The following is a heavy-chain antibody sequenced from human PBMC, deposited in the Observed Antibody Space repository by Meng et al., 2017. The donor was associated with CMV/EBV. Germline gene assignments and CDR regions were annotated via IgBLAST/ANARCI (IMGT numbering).Heavy chain of an antibody. Sequence: ASVTVSCKASGYIFTGYYMHWVRRPPGQGREWMGWINPNSGGKNYAQKFLDRVTITRNTSISTAYMVLIRLRSDDTAVYYCAGIEIVAAAPYYYYYGMDVWGQGTTVTVSS. V-gene: IGHV1-2*02. J-gene: IGHJ6*02. CDR3: AGIEIVAAAPYYYYYGMDV. CDR2: INPNSGGK. D-gene: IGHD2-2*01. CDR1: GYIFTGYY.